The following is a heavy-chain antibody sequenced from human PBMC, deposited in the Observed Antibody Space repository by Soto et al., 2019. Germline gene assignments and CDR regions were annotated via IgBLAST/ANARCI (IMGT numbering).Heavy chain of an antibody. J-gene: IGHJ4*02. CDR2: ISYDGSNK. CDR3: ARAPREWLPPEDY. CDR1: GFTFSSYA. V-gene: IGHV3-30-3*01. D-gene: IGHD3-3*01. Sequence: QVQLVESGGGVVHPGRSLRLSCAASGFTFSSYAMHWVRQAPGKGLEWVAVISYDGSNKYYADSVKGRFTISRDNSKNTLYLQMNSLRAEDTAVYYCARAPREWLPPEDYWGQGTLVTVSS.